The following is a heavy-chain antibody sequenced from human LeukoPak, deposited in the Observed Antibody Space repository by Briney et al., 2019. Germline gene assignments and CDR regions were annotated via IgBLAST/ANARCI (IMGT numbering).Heavy chain of an antibody. J-gene: IGHJ4*02. CDR1: GVSISSGGHP. Sequence: SETLSLTCAVSGVSISSGGHPWSWIRQPSGKGLEWIGYISHSGDTHYNPSLKSRVTISVDTSKNQVSLMLTSVTAADTALYYCARGPIAAAGRSWDYWGQGILVTVSS. V-gene: IGHV4-30-2*01. D-gene: IGHD6-13*01. CDR2: ISHSGDT. CDR3: ARGPIAAAGRSWDY.